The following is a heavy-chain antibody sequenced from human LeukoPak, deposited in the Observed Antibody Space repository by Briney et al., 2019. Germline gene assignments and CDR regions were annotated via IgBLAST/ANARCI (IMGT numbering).Heavy chain of an antibody. D-gene: IGHD4-17*01. CDR3: ARGSPYGDFYFDY. V-gene: IGHV1-69*06. Sequence: SVKISCKASGGTFSSYAISWVRQAPGQGLEWMGGVIPIFGTANYAQKFQGRVTITADKSTSTAYMELSSLRSEDTAVYYCARGSPYGDFYFDYWGQGTLVTVSS. CDR1: GGTFSSYA. CDR2: VIPIFGTA. J-gene: IGHJ4*02.